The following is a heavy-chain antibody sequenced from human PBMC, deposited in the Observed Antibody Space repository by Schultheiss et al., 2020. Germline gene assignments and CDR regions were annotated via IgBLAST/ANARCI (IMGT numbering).Heavy chain of an antibody. CDR2: IYTGGNT. Sequence: GGSLRLSCVASGFTVSGNYMSWVRQAPGKGLEWVSVIYTGGNTYYADSVKGRFTISRDNSKNTLYLQMNSLRAEDTAVYYCAREVFREGWSWGQVTLVTVSS. J-gene: IGHJ1*01. CDR1: GFTVSGNY. D-gene: IGHD3-10*01. V-gene: IGHV3-53*01. CDR3: AREVFREGWS.